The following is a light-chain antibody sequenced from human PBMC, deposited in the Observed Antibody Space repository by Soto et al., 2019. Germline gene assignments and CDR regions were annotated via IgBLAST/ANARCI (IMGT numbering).Light chain of an antibody. J-gene: IGLJ1*01. CDR2: EVS. Sequence: QSALTQPASVSGSPGQSITISCTGTSSDVGAYKYVSWYQQHPGQAPKLMIYEVSNWPSGVSNRFSGSKSGNTASLTISGLQAEDEADYYCSSHTSSSTVYVFGTGTKLTVL. CDR1: SSDVGAYKY. CDR3: SSHTSSSTVYV. V-gene: IGLV2-14*01.